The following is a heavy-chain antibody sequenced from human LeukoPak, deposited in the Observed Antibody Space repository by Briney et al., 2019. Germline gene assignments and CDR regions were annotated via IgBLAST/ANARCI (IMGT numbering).Heavy chain of an antibody. V-gene: IGHV3-7*01. CDR1: GFTFSSYW. CDR2: IKQDGSEK. D-gene: IGHD6-13*01. CDR3: ARDRKYSSSWYVTEGDDAFDI. Sequence: GGSLRLSCAASGFTFSSYWMSWVRQAPGKGLEWVANIKQDGSEKYYVDSVKGRFTISRDNAKNSLYLQMNSLRAEDTAVYYCARDRKYSSSWYVTEGDDAFDIWGQGTMVTVSS. J-gene: IGHJ3*02.